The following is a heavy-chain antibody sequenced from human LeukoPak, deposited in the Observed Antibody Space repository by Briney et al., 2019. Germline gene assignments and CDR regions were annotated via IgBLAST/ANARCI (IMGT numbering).Heavy chain of an antibody. V-gene: IGHV1-69*13. Sequence: SVKVSCKASGGTFSSYTISWVRQAPGQGLEWMGGIIPIFGTANYAQKFQGRVTITADESTSTAYMELSSLRSEDTAVYYCARDQKGIAVAGRGSYDYYYYYGMDVWGQGTTVTVSS. J-gene: IGHJ6*02. CDR3: ARDQKGIAVAGRGSYDYYYYYGMDV. CDR2: IIPIFGTA. D-gene: IGHD6-19*01. CDR1: GGTFSSYT.